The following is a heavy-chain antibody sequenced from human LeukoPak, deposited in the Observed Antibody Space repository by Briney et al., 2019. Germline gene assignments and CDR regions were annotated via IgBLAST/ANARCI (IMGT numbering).Heavy chain of an antibody. CDR1: GFTFSDYY. CDR3: ARGDGGNNAFDY. Sequence: PGGSLRLSCAASGFTFSDYYMSWILQAPGKGLEWVSYISTNSFYTNYADSVKGRFTISRDNARNSLYLQMNSLRAEDTAVYYCARGDGGNNAFDYWGQGALVTVSS. J-gene: IGHJ4*02. D-gene: IGHD4-23*01. CDR2: ISTNSFYT. V-gene: IGHV3-11*05.